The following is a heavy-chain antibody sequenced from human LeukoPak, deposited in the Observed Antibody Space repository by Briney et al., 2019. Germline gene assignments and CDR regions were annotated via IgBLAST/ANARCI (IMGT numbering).Heavy chain of an antibody. Sequence: GGSLRLSCAASGFTVSSNYMSWVRQAPGKGLEWVSVIYSGGSTYYADSVKGRFTISRHISENTLYLQMHSLRPEDTAVYYCARGGGSGYDPFDYWGQGTLVTVSS. V-gene: IGHV3-53*04. D-gene: IGHD5-12*01. J-gene: IGHJ4*02. CDR1: GFTVSSNY. CDR2: IYSGGST. CDR3: ARGGGSGYDPFDY.